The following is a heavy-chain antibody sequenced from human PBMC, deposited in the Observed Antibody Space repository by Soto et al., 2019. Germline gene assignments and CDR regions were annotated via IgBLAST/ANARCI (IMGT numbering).Heavy chain of an antibody. CDR1: GGSISSYY. V-gene: IGHV4-59*01. CDR3: AAAPPDYYDSSGYHYFDY. CDR2: IYYSGST. J-gene: IGHJ4*02. Sequence: PSLTCTVSGGSISSYYWSWIRQPPGKGLEWIGYIYYSGSTNYNPSLKSRVTISVDTSKNQFSLKLSSVTAADTAVYYCAAAPPDYYDSSGYHYFDYWGQGTLVTVSS. D-gene: IGHD3-22*01.